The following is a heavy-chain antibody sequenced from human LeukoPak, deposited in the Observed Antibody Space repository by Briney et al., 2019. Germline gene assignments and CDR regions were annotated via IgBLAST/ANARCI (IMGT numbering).Heavy chain of an antibody. CDR1: GGTFSSYA. D-gene: IGHD3-3*01. V-gene: IGHV1-69*13. Sequence: SVKVSCKASGGTFSSYAISWVRQAPGQGLEWMGGIIPIFGTANYAQKFQGRVTITADESTSTAYMELSSLRSEDTAVYYCAREGPYYDFWSGNPIHAFDIWGQGTMVTVSS. CDR2: IIPIFGTA. CDR3: AREGPYYDFWSGNPIHAFDI. J-gene: IGHJ3*02.